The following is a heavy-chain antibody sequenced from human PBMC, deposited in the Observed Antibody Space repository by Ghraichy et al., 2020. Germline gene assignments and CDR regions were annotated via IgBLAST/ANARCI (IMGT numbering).Heavy chain of an antibody. Sequence: GGSLRLSCAASGFTFSSYAMSWVRQAPGKGLEWVSAISGSGGSTYYADSVKGRFTISRDNSKNTLYLQMNSLRAEETAVYYCAKDSGIAAAGTIDATTDFDYWGQGTLVTVSS. CDR2: ISGSGGST. V-gene: IGHV3-23*01. CDR3: AKDSGIAAAGTIDATTDFDY. CDR1: GFTFSSYA. D-gene: IGHD6-13*01. J-gene: IGHJ4*02.